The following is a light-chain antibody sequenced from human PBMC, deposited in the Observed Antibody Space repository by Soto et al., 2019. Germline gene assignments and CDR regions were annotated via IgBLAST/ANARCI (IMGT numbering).Light chain of an antibody. CDR2: DVT. CDR3: RSCRTGGSYV. V-gene: IGLV2-14*01. Sequence: QSVLTQPASVSGSPGLSIAISCTGTSSEVGGYNSVSWYQQHPGKAPKLVIYDVTSRPSGVSNRFSGSKSGNTASLTISGLQSEDEGDYYCRSCRTGGSYVFGTGTKVTVL. J-gene: IGLJ1*01. CDR1: SSEVGGYNS.